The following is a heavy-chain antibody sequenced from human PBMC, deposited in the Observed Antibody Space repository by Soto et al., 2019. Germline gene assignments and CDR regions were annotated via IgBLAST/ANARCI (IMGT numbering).Heavy chain of an antibody. V-gene: IGHV1-3*01. CDR2: INVGNGNT. CDR3: AKDGAVADILDY. J-gene: IGHJ4*02. Sequence: GASVKVSCKASGYTFNRYAMHWVRQAPGQRLEWMGWINVGNGNTKYSQKIQGRVTINRDTSASTAYMELNSLTSEDTAVYYCAKDGAVADILDYWSPGTLVTVSS. CDR1: GYTFNRYA. D-gene: IGHD6-19*01.